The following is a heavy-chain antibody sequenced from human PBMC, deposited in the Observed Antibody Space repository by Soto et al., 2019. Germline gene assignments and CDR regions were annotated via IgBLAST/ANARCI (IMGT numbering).Heavy chain of an antibody. D-gene: IGHD3-16*01. CDR3: ASGRFMDY. V-gene: IGHV4-61*01. J-gene: IGHJ4*02. CDR2: IYYSGST. CDR1: GGSVSSGSYY. Sequence: QVQLQESGPGLVKPSETLSLTCTVSGGSVSSGSYYWSWIRQPPGKGLEWIGYIYYSGSTNYNPCIKSRVTISVDTSMNQFSLKLSSVTAADTAVYYCASGRFMDYWGQGTLVTVSS.